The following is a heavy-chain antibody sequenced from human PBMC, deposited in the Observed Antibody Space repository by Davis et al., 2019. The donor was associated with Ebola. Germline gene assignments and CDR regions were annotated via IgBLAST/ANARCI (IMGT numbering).Heavy chain of an antibody. D-gene: IGHD6-13*01. CDR3: AALSSSSWYYFDY. CDR1: GGSVSSGSYY. Sequence: SETLSLTCTVSGGSVSSGSYYWSWIRQPPGKGLEWIGYIYYSGSTNYNPSLESRVTISVDTSKNQFSLKLSSVTAADTAVYYCAALSSSSWYYFDYWGQGTLVTVSS. J-gene: IGHJ4*02. V-gene: IGHV4-61*01. CDR2: IYYSGST.